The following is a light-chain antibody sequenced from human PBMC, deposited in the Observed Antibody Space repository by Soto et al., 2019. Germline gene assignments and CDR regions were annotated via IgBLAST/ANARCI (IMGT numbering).Light chain of an antibody. V-gene: IGKV3-11*01. CDR3: QQRSNWPRFT. CDR2: DAS. Sequence: EIVFAHSPATLSFSPVERATLSCRASQSISSYLAWYQQKPGQAPRLLIYDASNRATGIPARFSGSGSGTDFTLTISSLEPEDFAVYYCQQRSNWPRFTFGPGTKVDIK. J-gene: IGKJ3*01. CDR1: QSISSY.